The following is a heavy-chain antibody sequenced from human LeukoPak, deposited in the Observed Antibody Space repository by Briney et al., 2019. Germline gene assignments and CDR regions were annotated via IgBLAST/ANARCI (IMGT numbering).Heavy chain of an antibody. J-gene: IGHJ4*02. V-gene: IGHV3-23*01. CDR3: AKELAATGSYYFDY. CDR1: GFTFRNCG. CDR2: ISGSDDGT. Sequence: PGGSLRLSCVASGFTFRNCGMTWVRQAPGKGLEWVSTISGSDDGTYYADSVRGRFTISRDNSKNTLYLQMNSLRAEDTAIYYCAKELAATGSYYFDYWGQGTLVTVSS. D-gene: IGHD6-13*01.